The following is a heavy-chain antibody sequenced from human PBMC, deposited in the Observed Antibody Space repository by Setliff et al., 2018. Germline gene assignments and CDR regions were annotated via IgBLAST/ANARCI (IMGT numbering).Heavy chain of an antibody. V-gene: IGHV3-7*04. CDR2: IKEDGSEK. D-gene: IGHD5-18*01. J-gene: IGHJ4*02. CDR1: GFTFGRYW. Sequence: LRLSCVTSGFTFGRYWMSWVRQAPGKGLEWVANIKEDGSEKYYVDSVKGRFTISRDNAKNSLYLQMNNLRAEDTAVYYCARGGYSYGYWGQGTLVTVSS. CDR3: ARGGYSYGY.